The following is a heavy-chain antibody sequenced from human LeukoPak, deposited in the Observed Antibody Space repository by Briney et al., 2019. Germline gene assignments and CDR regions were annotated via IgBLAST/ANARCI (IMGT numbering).Heavy chain of an antibody. J-gene: IGHJ6*02. V-gene: IGHV3-21*04. CDR3: ARYSSTSFRFYSYYYGMDV. D-gene: IGHD6-19*01. Sequence: GGSLRLSCAASGFTFSSYSMNWVRQAPGKGLEWVSSISSSSAYIYYADSMKGRFTISRDNAKNSLFLQMNSLRAEDTAVYYCARYSSTSFRFYSYYYGMDVWGQGTTVTVSS. CDR1: GFTFSSYS. CDR2: ISSSSAYI.